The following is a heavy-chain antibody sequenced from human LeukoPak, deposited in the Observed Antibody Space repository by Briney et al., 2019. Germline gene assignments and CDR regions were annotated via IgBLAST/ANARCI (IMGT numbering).Heavy chain of an antibody. V-gene: IGHV1-2*02. CDR3: ARDDSSGYPSFDI. Sequence: FQGRVTMTRDTSISTAYMELSRLRSDDTAVYYCARDDSSGYPSFDIWGQGTMVTVSS. D-gene: IGHD3-22*01. J-gene: IGHJ3*02.